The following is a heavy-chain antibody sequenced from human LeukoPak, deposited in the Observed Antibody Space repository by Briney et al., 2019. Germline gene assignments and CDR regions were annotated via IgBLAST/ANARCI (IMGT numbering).Heavy chain of an antibody. Sequence: NTSETLSLTCTVSGGSISSSSYYWSWIRQPAGKGLEWIGRIYTSGSTNYNPSLKSRVTITVDTSKNQFSLKLSSVTAADTAVYYCARDEDWGYGSGRDPYYMDVWGKGTTVTISS. D-gene: IGHD3-10*01. CDR2: IYTSGST. V-gene: IGHV4-61*02. J-gene: IGHJ6*03. CDR3: ARDEDWGYGSGRDPYYMDV. CDR1: GGSISSSSYY.